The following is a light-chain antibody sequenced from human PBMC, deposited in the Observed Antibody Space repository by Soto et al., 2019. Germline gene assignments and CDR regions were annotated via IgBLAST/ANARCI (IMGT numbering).Light chain of an antibody. V-gene: IGLV2-14*01. CDR1: SSGVGGYAY. CDR3: SSYTSSTTPV. CDR2: EVS. Sequence: QSAVTQPASVSGSPGQTITVSCTGTSSGVGGYAYVSWYQQYPGKVPKLVISEVSNRPSGVSHRFSGSRSGNTASLTISGLQTEDEADYHCSSYTSSTTPVFGGGTKVTVL. J-gene: IGLJ2*01.